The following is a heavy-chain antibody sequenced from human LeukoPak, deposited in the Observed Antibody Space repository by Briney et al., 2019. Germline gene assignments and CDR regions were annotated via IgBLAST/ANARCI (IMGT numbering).Heavy chain of an antibody. J-gene: IGHJ5*02. CDR2: IFHTGSS. V-gene: IGHV4-38-2*02. Sequence: SETLSLTCTVSDYSISSGYFWTWIRQPQGKGLEWIGSIFHTGSSYYNPSLKSPVAISVDTSKNQFSLELSSVTAADTAVYYCARDLGLTISDNWFDPWGQGTLVTVSS. D-gene: IGHD3-3*01. CDR1: DYSISSGYF. CDR3: ARDLGLTISDNWFDP.